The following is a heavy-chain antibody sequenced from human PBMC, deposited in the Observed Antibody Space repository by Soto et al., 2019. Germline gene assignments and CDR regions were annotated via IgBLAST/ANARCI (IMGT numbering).Heavy chain of an antibody. CDR2: IIPILGIA. V-gene: IGHV1-69*10. D-gene: IGHD3-10*01. Sequence: SVKVSCKASGGTFSSYTISWVRQAPGQGLEWMGGIIPILGIANYAQKFQGRVTITADKSTSTAYMELSSLRSEDTAVYYCASLISGNYFDYWGQGTLVTVSS. CDR1: GGTFSSYT. J-gene: IGHJ4*02. CDR3: ASLISGNYFDY.